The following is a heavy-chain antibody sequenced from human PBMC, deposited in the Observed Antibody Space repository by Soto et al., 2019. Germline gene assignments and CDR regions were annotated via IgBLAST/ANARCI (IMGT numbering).Heavy chain of an antibody. J-gene: IGHJ4*02. V-gene: IGHV4-34*01. D-gene: IGHD2-21*02. CDR3: AREYGGNSGTFDY. CDR2: INHNGST. CDR1: GGSFSGYY. Sequence: QVQLQQWGAGLLKPSETLSLTCAVYGGSFSGYYGSWIRQPPGKGLEWIGEINHNGSTNYNPSLKSRVTISVDTSKNQFSLKLSSVTAADTAVYYCAREYGGNSGTFDYWGQGTLVTVSS.